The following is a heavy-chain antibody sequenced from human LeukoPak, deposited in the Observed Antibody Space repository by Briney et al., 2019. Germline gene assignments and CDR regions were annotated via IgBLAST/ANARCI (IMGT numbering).Heavy chain of an antibody. J-gene: IGHJ3*02. V-gene: IGHV3-53*01. Sequence: GGSLRLSCAASEFIVSRNYMGWVRQAPGKGLEWVSALSSKYETYYADSVKGRFTISRDNSENTLYLQMNALRAEDTALYYCYGIHLGDSFDIWGRGTMVIVFS. CDR2: LSSKYET. CDR1: EFIVSRNY. D-gene: IGHD3-16*01. CDR3: YGIHLGDSFDI.